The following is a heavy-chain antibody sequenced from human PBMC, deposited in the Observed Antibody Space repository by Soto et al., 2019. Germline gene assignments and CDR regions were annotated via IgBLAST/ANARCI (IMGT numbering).Heavy chain of an antibody. D-gene: IGHD2-2*01. V-gene: IGHV6-1*01. Sequence: SQTLSLTCAISGDSVSSNSAAWNWITQSPSRGLEWLGRTYYRSKWYNDYAVSVKSRITINPDTSKNQFSLQLNSVTPEDTAVYFCARGLVVPAARGYYYMDVWGKGTTVT. J-gene: IGHJ6*03. CDR3: ARGLVVPAARGYYYMDV. CDR1: GDSVSSNSAA. CDR2: TYYRSKWYN.